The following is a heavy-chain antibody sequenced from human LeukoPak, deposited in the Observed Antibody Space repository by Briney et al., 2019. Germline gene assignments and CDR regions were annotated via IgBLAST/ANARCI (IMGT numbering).Heavy chain of an antibody. CDR2: ISSDGTVT. D-gene: IGHD6-19*01. V-gene: IGHV3-74*01. CDR3: ARDIGVPGTFDY. Sequence: GGSLRLSCAASGFTISTYWVHWVRHAPGKGLVWVSRISSDGTVTNYADSVKGRFTISRDNAKNTLYLQMNSLRAEDTAVYYCARDIGVPGTFDYRGQGTLVTVSS. J-gene: IGHJ4*02. CDR1: GFTISTYW.